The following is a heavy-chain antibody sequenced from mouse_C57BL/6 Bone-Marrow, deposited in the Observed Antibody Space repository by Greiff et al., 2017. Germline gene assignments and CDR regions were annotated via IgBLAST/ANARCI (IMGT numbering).Heavy chain of an antibody. V-gene: IGHV5-6*02. D-gene: IGHD1-1*01. Sequence: DVKLVESGGDLVKPGGSLKLSCAASGFTFSSYGMSWVRQTPDKRLEWVATISSGGSYTYYPDSVKGRFTISRDNAKNTLYLQMSSLKSEDTAMYYCARNYGSDWYFDVWGTGTTVTVSS. CDR1: GFTFSSYG. CDR2: ISSGGSYT. CDR3: ARNYGSDWYFDV. J-gene: IGHJ1*03.